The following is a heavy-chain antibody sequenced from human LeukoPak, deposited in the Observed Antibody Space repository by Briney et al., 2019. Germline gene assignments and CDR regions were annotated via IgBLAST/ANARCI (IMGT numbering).Heavy chain of an antibody. CDR3: ARTYYDILTGYNPYFDY. V-gene: IGHV3-21*01. CDR1: GFTFSSYS. Sequence: PGGSLRLSCAASGFTFSSYSMNWVRQAPGKGLEWVSSITASSTAIYSADSVKGRFTISRDSAKNFLYLQMNSLRAEDTAVYYCARTYYDILTGYNPYFDYWGQGILVTVSS. J-gene: IGHJ4*02. D-gene: IGHD3-9*01. CDR2: ITASSTAI.